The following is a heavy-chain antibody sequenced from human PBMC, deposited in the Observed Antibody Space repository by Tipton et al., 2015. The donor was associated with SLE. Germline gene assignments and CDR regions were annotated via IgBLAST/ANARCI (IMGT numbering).Heavy chain of an antibody. V-gene: IGHV4-39*07. D-gene: IGHD1-1*01. J-gene: IGHJ4*02. CDR2: IHYSGTT. Sequence: TLSLTCTVSGGSISSSTYYWGWIRQPPGKGLEWLWSIHYSGTTYDNPSLKSRVTISVDTSKNQFSLMLSAVTAADTAVYYCARALWKGGDYWGQGTLVTVSS. CDR1: GGSISSSTYY. CDR3: ARALWKGGDY.